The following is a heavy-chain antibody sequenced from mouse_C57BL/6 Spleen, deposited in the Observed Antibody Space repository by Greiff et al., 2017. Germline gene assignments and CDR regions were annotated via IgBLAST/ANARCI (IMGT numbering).Heavy chain of an antibody. CDR1: GYTFTDYY. CDR3: AREGHYSKGGFDD. CDR2: IYPGSGNT. D-gene: IGHD2-5*01. J-gene: IGHJ2*01. V-gene: IGHV1-76*01. Sequence: QVQLQQSGAELVRPGASVKLSCKASGYTFTDYYITWVKQRPGQGLEWIARIYPGSGNTYYNEKFKGKATLTAEKSSSTAYMQLSSLTSEDSAVYFCAREGHYSKGGFDDWGQGTTLTVSS.